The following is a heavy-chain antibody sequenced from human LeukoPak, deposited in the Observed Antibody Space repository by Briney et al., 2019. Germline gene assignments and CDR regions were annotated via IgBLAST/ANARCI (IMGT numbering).Heavy chain of an antibody. CDR3: ATGPTNRNGAFDI. CDR2: MRPNNGNT. Sequence: ASVKVPCKASGYTFTSYDINWVGQATGQGLEWMGWMRPNNGNTDYAQKFQGRITLTRSTSINTAYMELSSLRSEDSAVYYCATGPTNRNGAFDIWGQGTMVTVS. V-gene: IGHV1-8*01. CDR1: GYTFTSYD. D-gene: IGHD1-26*01. J-gene: IGHJ3*02.